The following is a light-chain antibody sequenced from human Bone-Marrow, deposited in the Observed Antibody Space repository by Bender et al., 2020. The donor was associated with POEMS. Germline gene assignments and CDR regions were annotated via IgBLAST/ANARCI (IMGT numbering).Light chain of an antibody. J-gene: IGLJ3*02. Sequence: QSALTQPPSVSGSPGQSVAISCTGASSDVDSYNRVSWYQQSPGTAPKLIIYEVSNRPSGVPDRFSGSKSGNTASLTISGLQTEDEADYYCSSFTNNVVLFGGGTKLTVL. CDR3: SSFTNNVVL. CDR2: EVS. V-gene: IGLV2-18*02. CDR1: SSDVDSYNR.